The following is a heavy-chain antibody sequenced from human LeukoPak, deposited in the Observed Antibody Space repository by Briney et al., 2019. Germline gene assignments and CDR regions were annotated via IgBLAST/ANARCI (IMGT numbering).Heavy chain of an antibody. Sequence: SETLSLTCTVSGGSINSANYYWNWIRQPPGKGLEWIGRIYTSGSTNYNPSLKSRVTISVDTSKNQFSLKLSSVTAADTAVYYCARVNYGPTDYWGQGTLVTVSS. CDR2: IYTSGST. D-gene: IGHD4-17*01. CDR3: ARVNYGPTDY. CDR1: GGSINSANYY. J-gene: IGHJ4*02. V-gene: IGHV4-61*02.